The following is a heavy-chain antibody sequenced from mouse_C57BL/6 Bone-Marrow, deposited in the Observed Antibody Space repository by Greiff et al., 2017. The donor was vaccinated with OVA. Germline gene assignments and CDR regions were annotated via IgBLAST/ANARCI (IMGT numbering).Heavy chain of an antibody. D-gene: IGHD2-4*01. CDR1: GFTFSDYY. J-gene: IGHJ2*01. CDR3: AREGDDYDEYYFDY. CDR2: INYDGSST. Sequence: EVKLVESEGGLVQPGSSMKLSCTASGFTFSDYYMAWVRQVPEKGLEWVANINYDGSSTYYLDSLKSRFIISRDNAKNILYLQMSSLKSEDTATYYCAREGDDYDEYYFDYWGQGTTLTVSS. V-gene: IGHV5-16*01.